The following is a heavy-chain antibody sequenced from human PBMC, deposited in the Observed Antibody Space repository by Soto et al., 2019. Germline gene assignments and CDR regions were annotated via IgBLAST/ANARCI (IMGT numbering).Heavy chain of an antibody. CDR2: IDPRSGGT. J-gene: IGHJ4*02. D-gene: IGHD3-10*01. CDR3: ATDDYGIFPY. CDR1: GYPFTTYY. Sequence: ASVKVSCKVSGYPFTTYYIHWVRQAPGQGLEWMGWIDPRSGGTVYEQKFQGRVTMTRDASISTVYMDLSGLTSDDTALYYCATDDYGIFPYWGQGSLVTVSS. V-gene: IGHV1-2*02.